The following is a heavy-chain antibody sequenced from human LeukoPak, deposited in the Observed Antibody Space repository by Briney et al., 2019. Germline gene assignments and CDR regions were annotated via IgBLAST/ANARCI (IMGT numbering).Heavy chain of an antibody. CDR2: ISYDGSNK. CDR3: AKDLWGSGSYPDPPYYYYGMDV. V-gene: IGHV3-30*18. D-gene: IGHD1-26*01. CDR1: GFTFSSYG. J-gene: IGHJ6*02. Sequence: GSLRLSCSASGFTFSSYGMHWVRQAPGKGLEWVAVISYDGSNKYYADSVKGQFTISRDNSKNTLYLQMNSLRAEDTAVYYCAKDLWGSGSYPDPPYYYYGMDVWGQGTTVTVSS.